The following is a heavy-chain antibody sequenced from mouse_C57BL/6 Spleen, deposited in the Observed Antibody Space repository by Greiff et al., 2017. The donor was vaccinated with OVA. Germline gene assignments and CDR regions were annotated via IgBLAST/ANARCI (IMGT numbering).Heavy chain of an antibody. D-gene: IGHD2-2*01. CDR1: GYTFTSYW. V-gene: IGHV1-55*01. J-gene: IGHJ3*01. Sequence: QVQLQQPGAELVKPGASVKMSCKASGYTFTSYWITWVKQRPGQGLEWIGDIYPGSGSTNYNEKFKSKATLTVDTSSSTAYMQLSSLTSEDSAVYYCARERDYGYDKKRWFAYWGQGTLVTVSA. CDR2: IYPGSGST. CDR3: ARERDYGYDKKRWFAY.